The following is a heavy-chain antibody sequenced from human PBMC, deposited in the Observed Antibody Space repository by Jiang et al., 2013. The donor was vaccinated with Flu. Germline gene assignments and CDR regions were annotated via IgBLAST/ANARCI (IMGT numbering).Heavy chain of an antibody. J-gene: IGHJ4*02. Sequence: LEWIGEINHSGSTNYNPSLKSRVTISVDTSKNQFSLKLSSVTAADTAVYYCARVPAYYYDSSGYYSKLAFDYWGQGTLVTVSS. CDR2: INHSGST. V-gene: IGHV4-34*01. CDR3: ARVPAYYYDSSGYYSKLAFDY. D-gene: IGHD3-22*01.